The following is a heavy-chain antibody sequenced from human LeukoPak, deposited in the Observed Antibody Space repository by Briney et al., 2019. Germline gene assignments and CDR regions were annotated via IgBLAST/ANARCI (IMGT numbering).Heavy chain of an antibody. D-gene: IGHD3-10*01. V-gene: IGHV1-18*01. CDR3: ARGELLPPPYYYGMDV. Sequence: GSSVKVSCKASGSTFSSYAISWVRQAPGQGLEWMGWISAYNGNTNYAQKLQGRVTMTTDTSTSTAYMELRSLRSDDTAVYYCARGELLPPPYYYGMDVWGQGTTVTVSS. CDR2: ISAYNGNT. J-gene: IGHJ6*02. CDR1: GSTFSSYA.